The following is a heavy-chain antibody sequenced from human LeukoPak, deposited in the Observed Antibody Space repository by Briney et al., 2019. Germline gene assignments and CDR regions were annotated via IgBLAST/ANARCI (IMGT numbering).Heavy chain of an antibody. CDR2: IIPIFGTA. CDR1: GYTFTSYA. D-gene: IGHD2-2*01. CDR3: AGGPIPTSNYRYCSSTSCYRTLPDY. V-gene: IGHV1-69*06. Sequence: GASVKVSCKASGYTFTSYAISWVRQAPGQGLEWMGGIIPIFGTANYAQKFQGRVTITADKSTSTAYMELSSLRSEDTAVYYCAGGPIPTSNYRYCSSTSCYRTLPDYWGQGTLVTVSS. J-gene: IGHJ4*02.